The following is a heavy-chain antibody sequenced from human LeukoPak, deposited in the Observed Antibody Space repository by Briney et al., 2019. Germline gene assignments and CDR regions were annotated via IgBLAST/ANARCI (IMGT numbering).Heavy chain of an antibody. Sequence: PGGSLRLSCTGSGFTFGSYAMHWVRQAPGRGLEWVSSISGSSSDIYYADSVKGRFTISRDNAKNSLYLQMNSLRAEDTAVYYCARLGGYYDSSGHLHKAGPNAFDIWGQGTMVTVSS. V-gene: IGHV3-21*01. CDR2: ISGSSSDI. CDR3: ARLGGYYDSSGHLHKAGPNAFDI. CDR1: GFTFGSYA. D-gene: IGHD3-22*01. J-gene: IGHJ3*02.